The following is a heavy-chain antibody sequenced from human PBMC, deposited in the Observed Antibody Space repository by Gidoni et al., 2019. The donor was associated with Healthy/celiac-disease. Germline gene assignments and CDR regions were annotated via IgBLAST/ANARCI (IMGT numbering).Heavy chain of an antibody. CDR3: ARGSGSYFMGFDY. CDR2: IYYSGST. Sequence: QVQLQQSGPGLVKPSQTLSLTCTVSGGSIRSGDYYWSWIRQPPGKGLEWIGYIYYSGSTYYNPSLKSRVTISVDTSKNQFSLKLSSVTAADTAVYYCARGSGSYFMGFDYWGQGTLVTVSS. CDR1: GGSIRSGDYY. J-gene: IGHJ4*02. D-gene: IGHD3-10*01. V-gene: IGHV4-30-4*01.